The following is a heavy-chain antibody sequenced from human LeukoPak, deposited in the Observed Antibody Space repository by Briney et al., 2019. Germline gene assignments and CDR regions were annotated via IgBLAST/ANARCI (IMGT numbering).Heavy chain of an antibody. CDR2: IFYSGTT. V-gene: IGHV4-39*01. CDR1: GGSISSSSYY. D-gene: IGHD6-13*01. Sequence: SETLSLTCTVSGGSISSSSYYWDWIRQPPGKGLEWIGTIFYSGTTSYSPSLKSRVTISVDTSRNQFSLKLNSITAADTAIYYCARRRIAAIDYWGPGTLVTVSS. CDR3: ARRRIAAIDY. J-gene: IGHJ4*02.